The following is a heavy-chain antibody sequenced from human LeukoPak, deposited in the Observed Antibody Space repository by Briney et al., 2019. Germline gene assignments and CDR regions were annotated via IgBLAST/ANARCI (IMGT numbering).Heavy chain of an antibody. J-gene: IGHJ5*02. D-gene: IGHD6-19*01. CDR1: GRSFSGYY. Sequence: DPSETLSLTCAVYGRSFSGYYWRCIRQPPGKGLEWNGEINHSGSTNHNPSLKSRVTIAVDTSKNQFSLKLSSVTAADTAVYYCARDGASGHIPGTSWFDPWGEGTLVTVSS. CDR3: ARDGASGHIPGTSWFDP. V-gene: IGHV4-34*01. CDR2: INHSGST.